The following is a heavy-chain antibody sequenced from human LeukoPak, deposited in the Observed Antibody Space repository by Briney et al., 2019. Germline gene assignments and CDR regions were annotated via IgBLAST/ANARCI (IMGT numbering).Heavy chain of an antibody. V-gene: IGHV4-59*01. CDR1: GVSITSYY. J-gene: IGHJ4*02. CDR2: MYYSGTT. Sequence: SETLSLTCTVSGVSITSYYWSWIRQPPGKGLEWIGNMYYSGTTNYNPSLKSRVTISAGTSKNQLSLKLKSVTAADTAVYYCAGDDNSSWWSYWGLGTLVTVSS. D-gene: IGHD6-13*01. CDR3: AGDDNSSWWSY.